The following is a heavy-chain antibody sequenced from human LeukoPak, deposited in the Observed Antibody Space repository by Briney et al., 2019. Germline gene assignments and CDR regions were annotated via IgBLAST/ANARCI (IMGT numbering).Heavy chain of an antibody. J-gene: IGHJ3*02. CDR3: ARHRLEMATMVGAFDI. Sequence: SETLSLTCAVYGGSFSGYYWSCIRQPPGKGLEWIGEINHSGSTNYNPSLKSRVTISVDTSKNQFSLKLSSVTAADTAVYYCARHRLEMATMVGAFDIWGQGTMVTVSS. V-gene: IGHV4-34*01. CDR2: INHSGST. CDR1: GGSFSGYY. D-gene: IGHD5-24*01.